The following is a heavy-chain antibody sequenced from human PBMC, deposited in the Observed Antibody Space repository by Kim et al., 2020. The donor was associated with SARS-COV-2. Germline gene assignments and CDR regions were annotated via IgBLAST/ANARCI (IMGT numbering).Heavy chain of an antibody. J-gene: IGHJ4*02. Sequence: GGSLRLSCIGSGFIFGDYAVNWFRQAPGTGLEWVGFIRSKTYGGTTEFAASVRGRFTISRDDSNTIAYLQMNSLKSEDTAVYYCGRDSGRDGYNLFVDYWGQGTLVTVSS. V-gene: IGHV3-49*03. CDR3: GRDSGRDGYNLFVDY. CDR2: IRSKTYGGTT. D-gene: IGHD5-12*01. CDR1: GFIFGDYA.